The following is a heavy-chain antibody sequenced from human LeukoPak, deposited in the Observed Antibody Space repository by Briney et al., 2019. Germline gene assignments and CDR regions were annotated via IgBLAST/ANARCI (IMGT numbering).Heavy chain of an antibody. Sequence: PGRSLRLSCAASGFTFSSYGMHWVRQAPGKGLEWVAVISYDGSNKYYADSVKGRFTISRDNSKNTLYLQMNSLRAEDTAVYYCAKGQGVPAAIPNFSYYFDYWGQGTLVTVSS. J-gene: IGHJ4*02. CDR3: AKGQGVPAAIPNFSYYFDY. D-gene: IGHD2-2*01. V-gene: IGHV3-30*18. CDR1: GFTFSSYG. CDR2: ISYDGSNK.